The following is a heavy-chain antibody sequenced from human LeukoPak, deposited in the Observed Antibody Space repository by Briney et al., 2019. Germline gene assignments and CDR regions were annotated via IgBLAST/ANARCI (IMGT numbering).Heavy chain of an antibody. CDR1: GYTFTGYY. V-gene: IGHV1-2*02. D-gene: IGHD3-10*01. J-gene: IGHJ3*02. CDR2: INPNSGGT. Sequence: ASVKVSCKTSGYTFTGYYMHWVRQAPGHGLEWMGWINPNSGGTNYAQKFQGRVTMTRETSISTVYMELSRLRSDDTAVYSCARGGTVVRGADDAFDICGQGTMVTVS. CDR3: ARGGTVVRGADDAFDI.